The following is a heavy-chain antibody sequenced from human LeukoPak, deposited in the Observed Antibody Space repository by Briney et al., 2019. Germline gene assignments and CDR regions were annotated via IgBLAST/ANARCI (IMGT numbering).Heavy chain of an antibody. CDR1: GFTVSSNY. J-gene: IGHJ6*02. V-gene: IGHV3-53*01. Sequence: PGGSLRLSCAAFGFTVSSNYMSWVRQAPGKGLEWVSVIYSGGSTYYADSVKGRFTISRDNSKNTLYLQMNSLRAEDTAVYYCARDLGEGDSFGMDVWGQGTTVTVSS. D-gene: IGHD3-10*01. CDR2: IYSGGST. CDR3: ARDLGEGDSFGMDV.